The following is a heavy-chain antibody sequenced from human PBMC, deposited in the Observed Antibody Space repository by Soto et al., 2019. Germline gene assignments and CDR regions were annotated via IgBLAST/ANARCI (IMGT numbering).Heavy chain of an antibody. CDR2: ISSGSTNI. J-gene: IGHJ4*02. CDR1: GFTFSDFY. D-gene: IGHD1-1*01. CDR3: ARDRNAAVSDD. V-gene: IGHV3-11*01. Sequence: GGSLRLSCAASGFTFSDFYMSWIRQAPGKGLEWISYISSGSTNIFYADSVKGRFTVSRDNAKNSVYLQMDSLRAEDTAVYYCARDRNAAVSDDWGQGSLVTGSS.